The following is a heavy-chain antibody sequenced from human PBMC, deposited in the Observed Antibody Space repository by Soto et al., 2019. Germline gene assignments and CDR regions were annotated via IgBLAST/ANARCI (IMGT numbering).Heavy chain of an antibody. D-gene: IGHD3-9*01. Sequence: ETLSLTCTVSGGSISSGGYYWSWIRQAPGKGLEWVSGVSASGLNTDYADPVKGRFYISRDNSKNTVSLHMNSLRAEDTAVYYCAKSYDILTGYYYGMDVWGQGTTVTVSS. V-gene: IGHV3-23*01. J-gene: IGHJ6*02. CDR1: GGSISSGGYY. CDR3: AKSYDILTGYYYGMDV. CDR2: VSASGLNT.